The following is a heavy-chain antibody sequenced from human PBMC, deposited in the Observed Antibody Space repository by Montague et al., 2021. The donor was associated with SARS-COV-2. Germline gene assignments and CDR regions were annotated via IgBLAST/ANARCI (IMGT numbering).Heavy chain of an antibody. CDR2: IDWDDDK. CDR1: GFSLSTSGMC. CDR3: ARILVAAAGSPFDP. V-gene: IGHV2-70*11. D-gene: IGHD6-13*01. J-gene: IGHJ5*02. Sequence: PALVKPTQTLTLTCTSSGFSLSTSGMCVSWIRQPPGKALEWLARIDWDDDKYYSTSLKTRLTISKDTSKNQVVLTMTNMDPVDTATYYCARILVAAAGSPFDPWGQGTLVTVSS.